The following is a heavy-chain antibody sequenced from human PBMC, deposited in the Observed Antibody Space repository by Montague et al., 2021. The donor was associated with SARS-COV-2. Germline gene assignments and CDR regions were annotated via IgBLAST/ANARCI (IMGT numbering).Heavy chain of an antibody. CDR2: IFHSGSS. Sequence: SETLSLTCTVSGDSIRTTHHYWDWIRQPPGKGLEWIGCIFHSGSSNYNPSLKSRVAMSIDTSNSLFSLTLTSVTAADTAVYYCARPYVAFYTSYLFDYWGQGTLVTVSS. J-gene: IGHJ4*02. CDR3: ARPYVAFYTSYLFDY. V-gene: IGHV4-39*07. D-gene: IGHD3-16*01. CDR1: GDSIRTTHHY.